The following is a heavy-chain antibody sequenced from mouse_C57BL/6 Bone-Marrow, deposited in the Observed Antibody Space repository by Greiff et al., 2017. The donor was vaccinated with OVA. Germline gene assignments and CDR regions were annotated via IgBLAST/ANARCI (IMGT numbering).Heavy chain of an antibody. CDR3: AKHGGPDYYGSSVGYWYFDV. CDR1: GFSLTSYG. J-gene: IGHJ1*03. V-gene: IGHV2-9*01. D-gene: IGHD1-1*01. Sequence: VQVVESGPGLVAPSQSLSITCTVSGFSLTSYGVDWVRQPPGKGLEWLGVIWGGGSTNYNSALMSRLSISKDNAKSQVFLKMNSLQTDDTAMYYCAKHGGPDYYGSSVGYWYFDVWGTGTTVTVSS. CDR2: IWGGGST.